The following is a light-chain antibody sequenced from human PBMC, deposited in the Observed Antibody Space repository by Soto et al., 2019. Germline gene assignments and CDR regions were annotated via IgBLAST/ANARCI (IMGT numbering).Light chain of an antibody. CDR3: QQRSDSRT. CDR2: DTS. V-gene: IGKV3-11*01. Sequence: EIVLTQSPATLSLSPGDGATLSCRASQSAGSYLAWYQQKPGQAPRLLIYDTSNRATGLPARFSGSGDGTDFTLSLSSLEHEDFAVYYCQQRSDSRTFGGGTKVEIK. CDR1: QSAGSY. J-gene: IGKJ4*01.